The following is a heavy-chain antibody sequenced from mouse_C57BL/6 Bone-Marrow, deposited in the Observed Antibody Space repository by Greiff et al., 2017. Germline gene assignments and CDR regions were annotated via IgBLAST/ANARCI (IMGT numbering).Heavy chain of an antibody. J-gene: IGHJ2*01. D-gene: IGHD2-5*01. CDR1: GFNIKDDY. V-gene: IGHV14-4*01. Sequence: VQLKESGAELVRPGASVKLSCTASGFNIKDDYMHWVKQRPEQGLEWIGWIDPENGDTEYASKFQGKATIAADTSSNTAYLQLSSLTSEDTAVYYCTTKGLYSNTHFDYWGQGTTLTVSS. CDR3: TTKGLYSNTHFDY. CDR2: IDPENGDT.